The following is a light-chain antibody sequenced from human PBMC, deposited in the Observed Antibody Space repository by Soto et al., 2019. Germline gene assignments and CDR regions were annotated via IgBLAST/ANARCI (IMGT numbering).Light chain of an antibody. CDR3: SSYAGSIL. CDR1: SSDVGGYNY. V-gene: IGLV2-8*01. CDR2: EVS. Sequence: QSVLTQPPSASGSPGQSVTISCTGTSSDVGGYNYVSWYQQHPGKAPKLMIYEVSKRPSGVPDRFSGSKSGNTASLTVSGLQAGDEADYYCSSYAGSILFGGGTKLTVL. J-gene: IGLJ2*01.